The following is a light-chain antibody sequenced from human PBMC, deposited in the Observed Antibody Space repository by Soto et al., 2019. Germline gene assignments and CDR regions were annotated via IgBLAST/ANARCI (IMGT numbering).Light chain of an antibody. J-gene: IGKJ1*01. Sequence: DVVMTQSPLSLPVTLGQPASISCRSSQSLVYSDGNAYLNWFQQKPGQSPRRLIYKASNRDSGVPDRLSGSGSGTAFTLQINRGEAEDVRIYYCMQGTDWPPTFGRGTRVEIK. CDR3: MQGTDWPPT. CDR1: QSLVYSDGNAY. CDR2: KAS. V-gene: IGKV2-30*01.